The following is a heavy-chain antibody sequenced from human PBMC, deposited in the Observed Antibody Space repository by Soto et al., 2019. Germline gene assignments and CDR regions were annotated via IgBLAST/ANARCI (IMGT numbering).Heavy chain of an antibody. Sequence: PSETLSLTCAVYGGSFSGYYWSWIRQPPGKGLEWIGEINHSGSTNYNPSLKSRVTISVDTSKNQFSLKLSSVTAADTAVYYCARGGTIRFLEWLPNQGWFDPWGQGTLVTVSS. CDR1: GGSFSGYY. CDR3: ARGGTIRFLEWLPNQGWFDP. D-gene: IGHD3-3*01. CDR2: INHSGST. V-gene: IGHV4-34*01. J-gene: IGHJ5*02.